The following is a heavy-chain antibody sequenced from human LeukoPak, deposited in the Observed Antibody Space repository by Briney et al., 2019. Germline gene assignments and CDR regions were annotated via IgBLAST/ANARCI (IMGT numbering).Heavy chain of an antibody. CDR1: GFTFSSYW. Sequence: GGSLRLSCAASGFTFSSYWVHWARQAPGKGLVWVSHINSDGSSTSYADSVKGRFTTSRDNAKNTVYLQMNSLRVEDTAVYYCARDRQYDMDVWGQGTTVTVSS. CDR2: INSDGSST. V-gene: IGHV3-74*01. J-gene: IGHJ6*02. CDR3: ARDRQYDMDV.